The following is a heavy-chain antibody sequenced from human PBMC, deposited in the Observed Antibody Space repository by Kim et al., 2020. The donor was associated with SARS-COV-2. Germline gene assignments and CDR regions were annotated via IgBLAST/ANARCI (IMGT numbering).Heavy chain of an antibody. V-gene: IGHV3-48*01. D-gene: IGHD3-10*01. CDR3: VREVMGSPGLYV. Sequence: GGSLRLSCVTSGFPFSLYAMNWVRQAPGKGLEWVSYISTDGTVIYYADSVKGRFTFSRSTATNSVFLQMNSLRVEDTAIYYCVREVMGSPGLYVWGQGTT. J-gene: IGHJ6*02. CDR2: ISTDGTVI. CDR1: GFPFSLYA.